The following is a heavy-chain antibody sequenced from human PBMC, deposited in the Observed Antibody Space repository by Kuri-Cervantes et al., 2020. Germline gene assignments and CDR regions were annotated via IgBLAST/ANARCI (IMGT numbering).Heavy chain of an antibody. J-gene: IGHJ3*02. CDR3: ASGYYDSSGPSGAFDI. Sequence: ASVKVSCKASGYTFTSYDINWVRQATGQGLEWMGWMNPNSGNTGHAQKFQGRVTMTRNTSISTAYMELSSLRSDDTAVYYCASGYYDSSGPSGAFDIWGQGTMVTVSS. CDR2: MNPNSGNT. D-gene: IGHD3-22*01. CDR1: GYTFTSYD. V-gene: IGHV1-8*02.